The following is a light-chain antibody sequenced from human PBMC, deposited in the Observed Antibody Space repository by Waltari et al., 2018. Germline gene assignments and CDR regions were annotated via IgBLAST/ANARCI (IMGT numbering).Light chain of an antibody. CDR2: KAS. CDR1: QSISSW. V-gene: IGKV1-5*03. CDR3: QQYNSDSPT. Sequence: DIQMTQSPSTLSASVGDRVTITCRASQSISSWLAWYQQKPGKAPKLLIYKASSLESGVPSRVSGSGSGTEFTLTISSLQPDDFATYYCQQYNSDSPTFGQGTKVEIK. J-gene: IGKJ1*01.